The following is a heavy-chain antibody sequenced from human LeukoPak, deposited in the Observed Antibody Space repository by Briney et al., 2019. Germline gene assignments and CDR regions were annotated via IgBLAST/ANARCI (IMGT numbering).Heavy chain of an antibody. J-gene: IGHJ4*02. CDR2: ISSSSSTI. CDR3: ARGWFGEFTIDH. CDR1: GFTLRSYS. Sequence: AGGSLRLSCAASGFTLRSYSMNWVRQAPGKGLEWVSYISSSSSTIYYADSVKGRFTISRDNAKNSLYLQMNSLRAEDTAVYYCARGWFGEFTIDHWGQGTLVTVSS. V-gene: IGHV3-48*04. D-gene: IGHD3-10*01.